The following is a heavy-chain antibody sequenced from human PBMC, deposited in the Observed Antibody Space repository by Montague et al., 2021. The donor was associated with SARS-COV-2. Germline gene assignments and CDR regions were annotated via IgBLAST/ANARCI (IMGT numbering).Heavy chain of an antibody. CDR1: GGSISSGGYY. J-gene: IGHJ4*02. Sequence: TLSLTRSVSGGSISSGGYYWSWIRHHPGKGLEWIGYIYYTGRTYYNPSLKSRVSISVDTSNNQFSLSLSSLTAADTAVFYCARVKVGATNLIYFDYWGQGTLVTVSS. V-gene: IGHV4-31*03. D-gene: IGHD1-26*01. CDR2: IYYTGRT. CDR3: ARVKVGATNLIYFDY.